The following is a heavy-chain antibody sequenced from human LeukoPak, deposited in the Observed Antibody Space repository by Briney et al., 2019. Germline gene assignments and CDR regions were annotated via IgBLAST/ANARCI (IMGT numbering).Heavy chain of an antibody. Sequence: GGSLRLSCAATGFTFSVAAMTWVRQAPGKGLEWVSLIGASGESTYYADSVKGRFTISRDNSKNTLSLQTNSLRVEDTAMYFCAKDIQLSTWGLGTMVTVSS. J-gene: IGHJ3*01. V-gene: IGHV3-23*01. CDR1: GFTFSVAA. D-gene: IGHD5-24*01. CDR2: IGASGEST. CDR3: AKDIQLST.